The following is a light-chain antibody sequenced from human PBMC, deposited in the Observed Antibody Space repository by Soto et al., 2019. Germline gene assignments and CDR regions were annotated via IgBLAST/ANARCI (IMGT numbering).Light chain of an antibody. Sequence: EKLMSQSPATLSVSPGERVTLSCRASPNIHNHMSWFLQKPGQTPRLLIYDAIIRAADVPARFSGSGRGSGTDFTLTISSLQPEDFAVYYCQQDYNLPITFGQGTRLEIK. CDR1: PNIHNH. V-gene: IGKV3-15*01. J-gene: IGKJ5*01. CDR2: DAI. CDR3: QQDYNLPIT.